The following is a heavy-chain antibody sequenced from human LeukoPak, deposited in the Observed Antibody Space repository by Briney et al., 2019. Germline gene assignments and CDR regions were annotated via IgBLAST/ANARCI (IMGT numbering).Heavy chain of an antibody. D-gene: IGHD3-10*01. CDR2: ISGSGGST. J-gene: IGHJ6*03. CDR1: GFTFSSYA. V-gene: IGHV3-23*01. Sequence: GGSLRLSCAASGFTFSSYAMSWVRQAPGKGLEWVSAISGSGGSTYYADSVKGRFTISRDNSKNTLYLQMNSLRAEDTAVYYCARDSAPRGRTYYYYYYMDVWGKGTTVTVSS. CDR3: ARDSAPRGRTYYYYYYMDV.